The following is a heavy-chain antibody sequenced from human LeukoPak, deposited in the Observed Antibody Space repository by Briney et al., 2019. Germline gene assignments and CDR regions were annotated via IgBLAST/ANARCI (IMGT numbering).Heavy chain of an antibody. Sequence: SETLSLTCTVSGGSISSSNYCWGWIRQPPGKGLEWIASIYYSGSTYYNPSLKSRVTMSVDTSKNQFSLKLSSVAAADTALYYCARLTSSWNWFDPWGQGTLATVSS. CDR3: ARLTSSWNWFDP. CDR1: GGSISSSNYC. V-gene: IGHV4-39*01. CDR2: IYYSGST. J-gene: IGHJ5*02. D-gene: IGHD2-2*01.